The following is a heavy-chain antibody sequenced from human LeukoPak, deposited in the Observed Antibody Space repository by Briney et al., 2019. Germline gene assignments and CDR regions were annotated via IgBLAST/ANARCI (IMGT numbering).Heavy chain of an antibody. CDR3: ARVVDILTGHDTALDY. V-gene: IGHV1-2*02. CDR2: INPNTGGT. J-gene: IGHJ4*02. CDR1: GYTFSGYY. Sequence: GASVKVSCKASGYTFSGYYIHWVRQAPGQGLEWMGWINPNTGGTNFAQNFQGRVTMTTVTSISTAYMELSRLRSDDAAVYYCARVVDILTGHDTALDYWGQGTLVTGSS. D-gene: IGHD3-9*01.